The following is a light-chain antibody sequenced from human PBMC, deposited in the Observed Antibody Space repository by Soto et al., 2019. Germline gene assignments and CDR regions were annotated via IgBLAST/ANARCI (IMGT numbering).Light chain of an antibody. CDR2: EVS. J-gene: IGLJ1*01. CDR1: SSDVGGYNY. V-gene: IGLV2-14*01. CDR3: SSYTSSRAYV. Sequence: QSALTQPASVSGSPGQSITISCTGTSSDVGGYNYVSWYQQQSGKAPKLMIHEVSNRPSGVSNRFSGSQSGNTASLTISGLQAEDEADYYCSSYTSSRAYVFGIGTQLAVL.